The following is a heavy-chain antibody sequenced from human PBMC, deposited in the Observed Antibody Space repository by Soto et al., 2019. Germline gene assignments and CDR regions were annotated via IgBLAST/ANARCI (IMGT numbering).Heavy chain of an antibody. D-gene: IGHD6-19*01. J-gene: IGHJ4*02. CDR1: GFTFSSYW. CDR3: ASRGDGWFFDY. Sequence: GGSLRLSCAASGFTFSSYWMSWVRQAPGKGLEWVANIKQDGSEKYYVDSVKGRFTISRDNAKNSLYLQMNGLRAEDTAVYYCASRGDGWFFDYWGQGTLVTVSS. CDR2: IKQDGSEK. V-gene: IGHV3-7*03.